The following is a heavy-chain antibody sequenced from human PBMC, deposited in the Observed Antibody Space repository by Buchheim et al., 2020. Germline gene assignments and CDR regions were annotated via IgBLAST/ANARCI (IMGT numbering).Heavy chain of an antibody. Sequence: QLQLQESGPGLVKPSETLSLTCTVSGGSISSSSYYWGWIRQPPGKGLEWIGSIYYSGSTYYNPSLKSRVTISVDTSKKQFSLQLSSVTAADTAVYYCASIRFLEWLLYDYYYYGMDVWGQGTT. CDR3: ASIRFLEWLLYDYYYYGMDV. CDR2: IYYSGST. V-gene: IGHV4-39*01. CDR1: GGSISSSSYY. D-gene: IGHD3-3*01. J-gene: IGHJ6*02.